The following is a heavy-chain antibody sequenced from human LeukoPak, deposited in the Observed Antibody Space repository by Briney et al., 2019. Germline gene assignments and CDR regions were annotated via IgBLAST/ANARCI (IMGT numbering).Heavy chain of an antibody. CDR3: ARGAAGTAMPYFDN. D-gene: IGHD5-18*01. Sequence: PSETLYLTCAVYSGSFSSYYWSWIRQPPGKGLEWIGEINHSGSTNYNPSLKSRVTISVDTSKNQFSLRLNSVTAADTAVYYCARGAAGTAMPYFDNWGQGTLVTVSS. CDR2: INHSGST. CDR1: SGSFSSYY. J-gene: IGHJ4*02. V-gene: IGHV4-34*01.